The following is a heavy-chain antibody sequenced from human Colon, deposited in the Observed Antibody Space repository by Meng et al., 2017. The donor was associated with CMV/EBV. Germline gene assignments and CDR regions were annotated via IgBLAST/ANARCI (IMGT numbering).Heavy chain of an antibody. D-gene: IGHD4-17*01. V-gene: IGHV3-64*02. J-gene: IGHJ4*02. CDR2: ISSDGRNK. CDR3: ATDPSTVTTNF. CDR1: GFSFSASS. Sequence: GGSLRLSCEASGFSFSASSMPWVRQAPGKGLEYVSAISSDGRNKYYADSLKGRFTISRDNSKNTLYLEMGSLRREDMAVYYCATDPSTVTTNFWGQGTLVTVSS.